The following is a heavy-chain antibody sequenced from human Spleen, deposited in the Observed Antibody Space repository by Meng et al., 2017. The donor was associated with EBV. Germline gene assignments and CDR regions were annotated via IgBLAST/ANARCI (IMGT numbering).Heavy chain of an antibody. D-gene: IGHD3-16*02. CDR1: GCTFSSHA. CDR2: IIPMFGLA. CDR3: ARGTSDYVWGGYRYFDY. Sequence: QVQLVQSGAEVKKPGSSVKVSCKTSGCTFSSHAISWVRQAPGQGLEWMGGIIPMFGLATYAEKFQSRVTITAEESTSTAYMEVNSLTFEDTAVYYCARGTSDYVWGGYRYFDYRSQGTLDTVSS. V-gene: IGHV1-69*01. J-gene: IGHJ4*02.